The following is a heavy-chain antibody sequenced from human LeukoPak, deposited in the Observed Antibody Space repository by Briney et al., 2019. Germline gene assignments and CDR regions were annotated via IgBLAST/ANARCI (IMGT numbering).Heavy chain of an antibody. CDR1: GFTFSSYA. Sequence: GGSLRLSCAASGFTFSSYAMNWVRQAPGKGLEWVSVISGSDGTTYYADSVKGRFTISRDNSKNTLYLQLSSLRAEDTAVYYCARDYDYGFDNWGQGTLVTVSS. CDR3: ARDYDYGFDN. CDR2: ISGSDGTT. V-gene: IGHV3-23*01. J-gene: IGHJ4*02. D-gene: IGHD4-17*01.